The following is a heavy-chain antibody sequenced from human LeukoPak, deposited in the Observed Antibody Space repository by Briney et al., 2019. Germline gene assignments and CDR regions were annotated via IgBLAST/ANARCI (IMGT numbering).Heavy chain of an antibody. D-gene: IGHD1-26*01. J-gene: IGHJ4*02. V-gene: IGHV4-34*01. CDR2: INHGGST. CDR3: ARWGGTLPRDY. Sequence: PAETLSLTCAVYGGSFSGYYWSWIRQPPGKGLEWIGEINHGGSTNYNPSLKSRVTISVDTSKNQFSLKLSSVSAADTAVYYCARWGGTLPRDYWGQGTLVTVSS. CDR1: GGSFSGYY.